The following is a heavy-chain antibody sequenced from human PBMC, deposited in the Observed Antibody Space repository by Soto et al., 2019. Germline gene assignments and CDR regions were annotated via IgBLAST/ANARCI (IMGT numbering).Heavy chain of an antibody. V-gene: IGHV3-21*06. CDR1: GFTFSSYS. CDR2: ISSGSSYI. Sequence: EVQLVESGGGLVKPGGSLRLSCAASGFTFSSYSMNWVRQAPGKGLEWVSSISSGSSYIYYADSVKGRFTISRDNAKNSLYRQMISLRAEDTAVYYCARSSGGSGKLWNYYGMDVWGQGTTVTVSS. D-gene: IGHD3-10*01. J-gene: IGHJ6*02. CDR3: ARSSGGSGKLWNYYGMDV.